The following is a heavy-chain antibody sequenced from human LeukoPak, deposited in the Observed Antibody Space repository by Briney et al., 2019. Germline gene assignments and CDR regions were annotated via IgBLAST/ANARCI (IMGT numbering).Heavy chain of an antibody. CDR2: ITGSSSTI. CDR3: ARVRGVTLSYHYCDY. Sequence: GGSLRLSCAASGFTISGYWMHWVRQAPGKGLEWVSYITGSSSTIYYADSVKGRFTISRDNAKNSLYLQMNSLRDEDTAVYYCARVRGVTLSYHYCDYWGQGTLVTVSS. J-gene: IGHJ4*02. D-gene: IGHD3-10*01. V-gene: IGHV3-48*02. CDR1: GFTISGYW.